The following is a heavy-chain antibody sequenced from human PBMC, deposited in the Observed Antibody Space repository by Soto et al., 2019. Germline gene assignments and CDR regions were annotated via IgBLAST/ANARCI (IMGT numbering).Heavy chain of an antibody. V-gene: IGHV4-34*01. J-gene: IGHJ6*02. CDR2: VNASGST. CDR1: GGSFSNYY. Sequence: SETLSLTCAVSGGSFSNYYWTWIRPPPGAGLEWIGEVNASGSTSYSPALKSRVTISVDSSKNQFSLVLTSVTAADRAVYFWARCQYHGSAGFYTNRYFYGVDVWPQGTTVTVSS. CDR3: ARCQYHGSAGFYTNRYFYGVDV. D-gene: IGHD3-22*01.